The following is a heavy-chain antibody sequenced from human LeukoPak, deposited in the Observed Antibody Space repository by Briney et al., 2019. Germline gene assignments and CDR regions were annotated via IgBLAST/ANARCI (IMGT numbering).Heavy chain of an antibody. CDR3: ARGRSNYYGMDV. D-gene: IGHD1-26*01. V-gene: IGHV4-59*01. J-gene: IGHJ6*02. CDR1: DGSINSYY. Sequence: SETLSLTCSVSDGSINSYYRNWIRRPPGKGLEWIGYIYYNGNTNYSPSLKSRVTMSVDTSKNLFSLKVSSVTAADTAVYYCARGRSNYYGMDVWGQGTTVIVSS. CDR2: IYYNGNT.